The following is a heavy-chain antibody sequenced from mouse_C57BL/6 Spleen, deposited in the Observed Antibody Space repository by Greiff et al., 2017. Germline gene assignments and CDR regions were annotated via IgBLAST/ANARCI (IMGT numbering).Heavy chain of an antibody. Sequence: VQLQQSGPELVKPGASVKISCKASGYSFTGYYMNWVKQSPEKSLEWIGEINPSTGGTTYNQKFKAKATLTVDKSSSTAYMQLKSLTSEDSAVYYCARHDGLDYWGQGTTLTVSS. CDR1: GYSFTGYY. D-gene: IGHD2-3*01. CDR3: ARHDGLDY. CDR2: INPSTGGT. V-gene: IGHV1-42*01. J-gene: IGHJ2*01.